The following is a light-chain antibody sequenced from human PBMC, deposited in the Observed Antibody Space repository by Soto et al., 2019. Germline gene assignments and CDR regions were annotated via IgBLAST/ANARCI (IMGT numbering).Light chain of an antibody. CDR2: GAS. CDR1: QSVSSY. Sequence: EIVLTQSPATLSLSPGERATLSCRASQSVSSYLAWYQHKPGQAPRLVIYGASHRASGIPARFSGSGSGTDFTLTISSLEPEDFAVYDCQHRTDWLTFGGGTKVEIK. J-gene: IGKJ4*01. CDR3: QHRTDWLT. V-gene: IGKV3-11*01.